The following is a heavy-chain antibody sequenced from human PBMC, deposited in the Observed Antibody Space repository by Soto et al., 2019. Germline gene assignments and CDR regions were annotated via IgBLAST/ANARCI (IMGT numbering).Heavy chain of an antibody. V-gene: IGHV4-30-4*01. Sequence: SETLSLTCTFSGGSISSGDYYWSWIRQPPGKGLEWIGYIYYSGSTYYNPSLKSRVTISVDTSKNQFSLKLSSVTAADTAVYYCARGRVSFSNRGAFDIWGQGTMVIVSS. CDR1: GGSISSGDYY. CDR2: IYYSGST. CDR3: ARGRVSFSNRGAFDI. D-gene: IGHD3-3*02. J-gene: IGHJ3*02.